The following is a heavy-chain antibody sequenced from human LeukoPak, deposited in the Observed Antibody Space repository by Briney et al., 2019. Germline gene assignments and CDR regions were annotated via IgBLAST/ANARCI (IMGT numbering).Heavy chain of an antibody. CDR3: AKAIYDSSGYLFKVNFDY. V-gene: IGHV3-23*01. CDR1: GFTFSSYA. J-gene: IGHJ4*02. Sequence: GGSLRLSCAASGFTFSSYAMSWVRQVPEKGLEWVSSISGSGGITYYADSVKGRFTLSRDNSKSTLYLQMNSLRAEDTAVYYCAKAIYDSSGYLFKVNFDYWGQGTLVTVSS. CDR2: ISGSGGIT. D-gene: IGHD3-22*01.